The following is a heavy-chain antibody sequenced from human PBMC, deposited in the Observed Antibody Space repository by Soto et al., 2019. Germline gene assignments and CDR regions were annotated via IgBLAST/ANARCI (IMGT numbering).Heavy chain of an antibody. CDR1: GGTSSSYA. D-gene: IGHD2-15*01. CDR3: ARWGEGYCSGGSCYCYFDY. Sequence: SVKVSFKASGGTSSSYAISWVRQAPGQGLEWMGGIIPIFGTANYAQKFQGRVTITADESTSTAYMELSSLRSEDTAVYYCARWGEGYCSGGSCYCYFDYWGQGTLVTVSS. J-gene: IGHJ4*02. CDR2: IIPIFGTA. V-gene: IGHV1-69*13.